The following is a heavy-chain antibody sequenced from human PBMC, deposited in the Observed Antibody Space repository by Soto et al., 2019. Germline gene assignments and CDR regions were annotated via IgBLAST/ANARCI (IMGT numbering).Heavy chain of an antibody. CDR3: ARDSFKNYYGMDV. CDR1: GGSISSGDYY. J-gene: IGHJ6*02. V-gene: IGHV4-30-4*01. Sequence: QVQLQESGPGLVKSSQTLSLTCTVSGGSISSGDYYWRWIRQPPWKGLEWIGYISYDGGTYYNPSLKSRLTISLEMSKTAFSLKLSSVTAADTAVYYCARDSFKNYYGMDVWGQGTTVTVSS. CDR2: ISYDGGT.